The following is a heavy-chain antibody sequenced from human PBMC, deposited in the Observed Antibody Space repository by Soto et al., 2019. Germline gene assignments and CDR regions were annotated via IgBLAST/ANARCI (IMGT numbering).Heavy chain of an antibody. J-gene: IGHJ6*02. CDR1: GDSVSSNSAA. D-gene: IGHD3-16*01. CDR3: ARVGGRSTYYYYGMDV. Sequence: LSLTCAISGDSVSSNSAAWNWIRQSPSRGLEWLGRTYYRSKWYNDYAVSVKSRITINPDTSKNQFSLQLNSVTPEDTAVYYCARVGGRSTYYYYGMDVWGQGTRVTVSS. CDR2: TYYRSKWYN. V-gene: IGHV6-1*01.